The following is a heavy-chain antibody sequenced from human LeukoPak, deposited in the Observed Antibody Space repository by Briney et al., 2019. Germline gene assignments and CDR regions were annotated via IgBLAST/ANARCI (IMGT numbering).Heavy chain of an antibody. CDR3: ARDRSIAAVEYYFDY. Sequence: GGSLRLSCAASGFTFSSYAMHWVRQAPGKGLEWVAVISYDGSNKYYADSVKGRFTISRDNSKNTLYLQMNSLRAEDTSVYYCARDRSIAAVEYYFDYWGQGTLVTVSS. CDR2: ISYDGSNK. J-gene: IGHJ4*02. CDR1: GFTFSSYA. V-gene: IGHV3-30-3*01. D-gene: IGHD6-13*01.